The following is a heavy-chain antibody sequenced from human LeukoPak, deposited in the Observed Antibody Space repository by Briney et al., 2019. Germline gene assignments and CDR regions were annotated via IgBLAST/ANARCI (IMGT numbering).Heavy chain of an antibody. CDR2: VSGSGGNT. CDR3: ANNPSRPYGMDV. Sequence: GGSLRLSCTPSGFPFSSYAMSWVRQAPGRGLEGVSGVSGSGGNTYYADSVKGRFTISRDNSKNTLYLQMNSLRAEDTAVYYCANNPSRPYGMDVWGQGTTVTVSS. CDR1: GFPFSSYA. V-gene: IGHV3-23*01. D-gene: IGHD1-1*01. J-gene: IGHJ6*02.